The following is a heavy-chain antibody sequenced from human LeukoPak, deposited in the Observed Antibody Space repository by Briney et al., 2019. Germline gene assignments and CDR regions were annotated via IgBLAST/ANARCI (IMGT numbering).Heavy chain of an antibody. V-gene: IGHV3-30*03. CDR1: GFTLSSYG. J-gene: IGHJ4*02. CDR2: MLYDGSMQ. Sequence: GGSLRLSCAASGFTLSSYGMHWVRQAPGKGLEWLAVMLYDGSMQYYAESMKGRLTISRDNSRNTVYMQMSSLRTEDTAVYYCARDRGAEHYYGSTGYYYFDYWGQGTLVTVSS. D-gene: IGHD3-22*01. CDR3: ARDRGAEHYYGSTGYYYFDY.